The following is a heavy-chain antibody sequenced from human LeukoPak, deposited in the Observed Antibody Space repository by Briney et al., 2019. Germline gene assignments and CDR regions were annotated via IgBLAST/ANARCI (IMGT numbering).Heavy chain of an antibody. J-gene: IGHJ3*02. D-gene: IGHD2-15*01. CDR2: INHSGST. Sequence: SETLSVTCAVYGGSFSDYYWSWIRQPPGKELEWIGEINHSGSTNYNASLKSRVTISVDTSKNQFSLKLSSVTAADTAVYYCAREEDCSGGICYLGNAFDIWGQGTMVTVSS. CDR3: AREEDCSGGICYLGNAFDI. CDR1: GGSFSDYY. V-gene: IGHV4-34*01.